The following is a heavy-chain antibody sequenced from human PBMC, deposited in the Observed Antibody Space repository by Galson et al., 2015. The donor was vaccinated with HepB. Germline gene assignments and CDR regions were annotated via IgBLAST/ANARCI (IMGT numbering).Heavy chain of an antibody. CDR3: ARGFNAICSSTSCPTNDAFDI. V-gene: IGHV1-46*01. CDR1: GYTFTSYH. J-gene: IGHJ3*02. Sequence: SVKVSCKASGYTFTSYHMHWVRQAPGQGLEWMGIINPSGGSTSYAQKFQGRVTMTRDTSTSTVYMELSSLRSEDTAVYYCARGFNAICSSTSCPTNDAFDIWGQGTMVTVSS. CDR2: INPSGGST. D-gene: IGHD2-2*01.